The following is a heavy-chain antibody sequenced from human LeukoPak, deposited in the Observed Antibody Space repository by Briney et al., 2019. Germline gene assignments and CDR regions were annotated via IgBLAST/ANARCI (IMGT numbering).Heavy chain of an antibody. V-gene: IGHV5-51*01. Sequence: GESLEISCKGSGYSFTSYWIGWVRQMPGKGLEWMGITYPGDSDTRYSPSFQGQVTISADKSISTAYLQWSSLKASDTAMYYCARRAYYYDSSGYYYGYWGQGTLVTVSS. J-gene: IGHJ4*02. D-gene: IGHD3-22*01. CDR2: TYPGDSDT. CDR1: GYSFTSYW. CDR3: ARRAYYYDSSGYYYGY.